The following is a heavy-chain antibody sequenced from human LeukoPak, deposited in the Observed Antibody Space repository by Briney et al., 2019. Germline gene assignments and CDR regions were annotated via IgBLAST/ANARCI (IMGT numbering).Heavy chain of an antibody. Sequence: PGGSLRLSCAASGFTSSNAWMSWVRQAPGKGLEWVGRIKSKTDGGTTDYAAPVKGRFTISRDDSKNTLYLQMNSLKTEDTAVYYCTTISQISKLLWFGELFPDDHYDGMDVWGQGTTVTVSS. J-gene: IGHJ6*02. D-gene: IGHD3-10*01. V-gene: IGHV3-15*01. CDR1: GFTSSNAW. CDR3: TTISQISKLLWFGELFPDDHYDGMDV. CDR2: IKSKTDGGTT.